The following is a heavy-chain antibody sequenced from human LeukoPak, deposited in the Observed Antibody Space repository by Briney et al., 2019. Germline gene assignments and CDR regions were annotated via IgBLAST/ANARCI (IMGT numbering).Heavy chain of an antibody. V-gene: IGHV5-51*01. J-gene: IGHJ4*02. Sequence: GESLKISCKASGYSFTNNWIGWVRQMPGKGLEWMGIIYPGDSDTRYSPSFQGQVTISADQSINTAYLQWSSLKASDTAMYYCARHWGEQQLVPDYDYWGQGTLVTVSS. CDR1: GYSFTNNW. D-gene: IGHD6-13*01. CDR2: IYPGDSDT. CDR3: ARHWGEQQLVPDYDY.